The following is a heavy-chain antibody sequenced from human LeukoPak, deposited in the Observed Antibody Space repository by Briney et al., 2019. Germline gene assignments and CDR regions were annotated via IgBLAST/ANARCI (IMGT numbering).Heavy chain of an antibody. CDR2: IYTSGST. CDR3: ARGYFASGSYRWFDP. J-gene: IGHJ5*02. CDR1: GGSISSYY. V-gene: IGHV4-4*07. Sequence: SETLSLTCTVSGGSISSYYWSWIRQPAGKGLEWIGRIYTSGSTNYNPSLKSRVTISVDTSNNQFSLKLSSVTAADTAVYYCARGYFASGSYRWFDPWGQGTLVIVSS. D-gene: IGHD3-10*01.